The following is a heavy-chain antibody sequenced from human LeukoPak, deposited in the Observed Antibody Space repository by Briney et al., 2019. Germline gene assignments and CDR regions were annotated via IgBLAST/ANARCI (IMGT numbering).Heavy chain of an antibody. V-gene: IGHV3-21*01. CDR3: ARDLFQYNWNYVGDY. D-gene: IGHD1-7*01. Sequence: PGGSLRLSCAASGFTFSSYSMNWVRQAPGKGLEWVSSVSSSSSYIYYADSVKGRFTISRDNAKNSLYLQMNSLRAEDTAVYYCARDLFQYNWNYVGDYWGQGTLVTVSS. CDR1: GFTFSSYS. CDR2: VSSSSSYI. J-gene: IGHJ4*02.